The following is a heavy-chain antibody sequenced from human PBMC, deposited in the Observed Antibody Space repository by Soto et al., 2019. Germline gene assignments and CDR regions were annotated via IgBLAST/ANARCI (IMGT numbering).Heavy chain of an antibody. V-gene: IGHV1-46*01. CDR1: GYTFTSYY. CDR2: INPSGGST. D-gene: IGHD3-3*01. CDR3: ARDNLERSGYYTLDYFDY. Sequence: QVQLVQSGAEVKKPGASVKVSCKASGYTFTSYYMHCVRQAPGQGLEWMGIINPSGGSTSYAQRFQGRVTMTRDTSTSTVYMGVRCVRSEDTAVYYCARDNLERSGYYTLDYFDYWCRGTLVTVSS. J-gene: IGHJ4*02.